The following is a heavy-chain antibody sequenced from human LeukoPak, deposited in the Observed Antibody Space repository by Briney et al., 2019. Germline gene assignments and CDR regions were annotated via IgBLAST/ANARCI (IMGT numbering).Heavy chain of an antibody. D-gene: IGHD1-14*01. J-gene: IGHJ6*03. CDR3: ARGYYYYYYYYMDV. CDR1: GGSISSYY. CDR2: IYYSGST. V-gene: IGHV4-59*01. Sequence: SETLSLTCTVSGGSISSYYWSWIRQPPGKGLEWIGYIYYSGSTNYNPSLKSRVTISVDTSKKQFSLKLSSVTAADTAVYYCARGYYYYYYYYMDVWGKGTTVTISS.